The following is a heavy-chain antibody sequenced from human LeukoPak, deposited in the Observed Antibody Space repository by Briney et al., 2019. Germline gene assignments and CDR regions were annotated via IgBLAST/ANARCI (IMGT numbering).Heavy chain of an antibody. J-gene: IGHJ4*02. CDR1: GFTVSSNY. D-gene: IGHD2-15*01. CDR2: IYSGGST. Sequence: GGSLRPSCAASGFTVSSNYMSWVRQAPGKGLEWVSVIYSGGSTYYADSVKGRFTISRDNSKNTLYLQMNSLRAEDTAVYYCASGVVVLWNYWGQGTLVTVSS. V-gene: IGHV3-66*01. CDR3: ASGVVVLWNY.